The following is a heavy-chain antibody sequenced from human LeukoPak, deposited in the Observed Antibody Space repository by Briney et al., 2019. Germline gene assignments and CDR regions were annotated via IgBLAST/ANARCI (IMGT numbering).Heavy chain of an antibody. D-gene: IGHD4-17*01. CDR2: INPSSGST. J-gene: IGHJ4*02. CDR1: GYTFTSYY. V-gene: IGHV1-46*01. CDR3: ARDRYGDYGIGLGYFDY. Sequence: ASVKVSCKASGYTFTSYYMHWVRQAPGQGLEWMGIINPSSGSTSYAQKFQGRVTMTRDTSTSTVYMELSSLRSEDTAVYYCARDRYGDYGIGLGYFDYWGQGTLVTVSS.